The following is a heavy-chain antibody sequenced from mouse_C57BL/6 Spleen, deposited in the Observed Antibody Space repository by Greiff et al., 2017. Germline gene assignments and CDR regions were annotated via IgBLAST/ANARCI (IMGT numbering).Heavy chain of an antibody. CDR2: ISSGSSTI. D-gene: IGHD1-1*01. Sequence: EVKLMESGGGLVKPGGSLKLSCAASGFTFSDYGMHWVRQAPEKGLEWVAYISSGSSTIYYADTVKGRFTISRDNAKNTLFLQMTSLRSEYTAMYYCVRRYYYGSSHWYFDVWGTGTTVTVSS. CDR3: VRRYYYGSSHWYFDV. CDR1: GFTFSDYG. V-gene: IGHV5-17*01. J-gene: IGHJ1*03.